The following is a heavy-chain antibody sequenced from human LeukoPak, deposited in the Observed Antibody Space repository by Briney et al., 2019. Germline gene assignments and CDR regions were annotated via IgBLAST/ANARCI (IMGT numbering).Heavy chain of an antibody. CDR1: GFTFSNYA. CDR3: AKVTYSDYGSGRPPFMDV. CDR2: LNDSGSST. V-gene: IGHV3-23*01. Sequence: GGSLRLSCAASGFTFSNYAMSWVRQAPGRGLDWVSTLNDSGSSTYYAAPVKARFTISRDNSNNTLYLQMDSLRVEDTATYYCAKVTYSDYGSGRPPFMDVWGQGTTVAVSS. D-gene: IGHD3-10*01. J-gene: IGHJ6*02.